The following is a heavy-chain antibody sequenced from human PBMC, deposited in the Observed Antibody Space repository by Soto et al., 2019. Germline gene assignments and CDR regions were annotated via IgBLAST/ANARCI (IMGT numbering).Heavy chain of an antibody. V-gene: IGHV1-69*19. CDR1: GGTFSSYA. Sequence: QVQLVQSGAEVKKPGSSVKVSCKASGGTFSSYAISWVRQAPGQGLEWMGGIIPIFGTANYAQKFQGKVTIPEAQSTSTAYMELSSLRSEDTAVYYCAREPIRDYCDYLGDFDYWGQGTLVTVSS. CDR2: IIPIFGTA. D-gene: IGHD4-17*01. CDR3: AREPIRDYCDYLGDFDY. J-gene: IGHJ4*02.